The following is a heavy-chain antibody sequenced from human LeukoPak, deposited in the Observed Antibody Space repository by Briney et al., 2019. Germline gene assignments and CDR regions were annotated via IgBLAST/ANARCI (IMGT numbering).Heavy chain of an antibody. CDR3: ARKVTIFGVVIGYYYFDY. CDR1: GGSFSGYY. Sequence: SGTLSLTCAVYGGSFSGYYWSWIRQPPGKGLEWIGEINHSGSTNYNPSLKSRVTISVDTSKNQFSLKLSSVTAADTAVYYCARKVTIFGVVIGYYYFDYWGQGTLVTVSS. J-gene: IGHJ4*02. D-gene: IGHD3-3*01. V-gene: IGHV4-34*01. CDR2: INHSGST.